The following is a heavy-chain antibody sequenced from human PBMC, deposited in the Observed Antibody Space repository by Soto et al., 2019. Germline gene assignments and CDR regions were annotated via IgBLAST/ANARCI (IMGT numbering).Heavy chain of an antibody. J-gene: IGHJ5*02. CDR3: AHRRSNWNPITNWFDP. CDR2: IYWNDDK. D-gene: IGHD1-20*01. V-gene: IGHV2-5*01. CDR1: GFSLSTSGVG. Sequence: SGPTLVKPTQTLTLTCTFSGFSLSTSGVGVGWIRQPPGKALEWLALIYWNDDKRYSPSLKSRLTITKDTSKNQVVLTMTNMDPVDTATYYCAHRRSNWNPITNWFDPWGQGTLVTVSS.